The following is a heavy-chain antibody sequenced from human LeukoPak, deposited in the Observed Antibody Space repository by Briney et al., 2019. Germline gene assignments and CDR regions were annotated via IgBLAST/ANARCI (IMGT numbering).Heavy chain of an antibody. J-gene: IGHJ4*02. CDR1: GYTFTSYG. CDR2: ISAYNGNT. Sequence: ASVKVSCKGSGYTFTSYGISWVRQAPGQGLEWMGWISAYNGNTNYAQKLQGRVTMTTDTSTSTVYMELRSLRSDDTAVYYCARDLDQTYYYDSSGSGSDYWGQGTLVTVSS. V-gene: IGHV1-18*01. D-gene: IGHD3-22*01. CDR3: ARDLDQTYYYDSSGSGSDY.